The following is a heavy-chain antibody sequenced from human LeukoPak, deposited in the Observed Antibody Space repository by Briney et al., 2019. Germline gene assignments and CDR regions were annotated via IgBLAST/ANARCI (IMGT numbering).Heavy chain of an antibody. D-gene: IGHD3-9*01. V-gene: IGHV1-2*06. J-gene: IGHJ4*02. CDR2: INPNSGGT. CDR1: GYTFTGYY. Sequence: ASVKVSCKASGYTFTGYYMHWVRQAPGQGLEWMGRINPNSGGTNYAQKFQGRVTMTRDTSISTAYMELSRLRSDDTAVYYCARELRPTYDILTGLFDYWGQGTLVTVSS. CDR3: ARELRPTYDILTGLFDY.